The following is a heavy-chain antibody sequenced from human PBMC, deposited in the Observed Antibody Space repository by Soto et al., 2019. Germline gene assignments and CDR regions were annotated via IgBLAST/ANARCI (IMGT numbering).Heavy chain of an antibody. Sequence: ASVKVSCKASGYTFTSYGISWVRQAPGQELEWTGWISAYNGNTNYAQKLQGRVTMTTDTSTSTVYMELSSLRSEDTAVYYCARAPTPGYSYGTDTSKTGWFDPWGQGTLVTVS. J-gene: IGHJ5*02. CDR1: GYTFTSYG. D-gene: IGHD5-18*01. V-gene: IGHV1-18*01. CDR3: ARAPTPGYSYGTDTSKTGWFDP. CDR2: ISAYNGNT.